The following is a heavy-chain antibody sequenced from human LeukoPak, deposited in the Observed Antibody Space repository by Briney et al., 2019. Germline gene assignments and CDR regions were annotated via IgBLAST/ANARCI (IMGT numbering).Heavy chain of an antibody. V-gene: IGHV3-7*01. CDR1: GLTFSSSW. CDR2: INPDGNKK. Sequence: GGSLRLSCAVSGLTFSSSWMDWVRQAPGKGLEWVASINPDGNKKYSADSVKGRFTISRDNAENSLYLQMNSLRVEDTAFYYCARDLAYSRLDYWGQRMLVTVSS. CDR3: ARDLAYSRLDY. J-gene: IGHJ4*02. D-gene: IGHD5-18*01.